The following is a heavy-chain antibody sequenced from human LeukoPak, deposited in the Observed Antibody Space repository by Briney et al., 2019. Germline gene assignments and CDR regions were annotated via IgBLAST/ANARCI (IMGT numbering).Heavy chain of an antibody. Sequence: PGGSLRLSCAASGFTFSSYSMNWVRQAPGKGLEWVSYISSSSSTIYYADSVKGRFTISRDNAKNSLYLQMSSLRAEDTAVYYCAREPFYGDYDAFDIWGQGTMVTVSS. J-gene: IGHJ3*02. V-gene: IGHV3-48*01. D-gene: IGHD4-17*01. CDR1: GFTFSSYS. CDR2: ISSSSSTI. CDR3: AREPFYGDYDAFDI.